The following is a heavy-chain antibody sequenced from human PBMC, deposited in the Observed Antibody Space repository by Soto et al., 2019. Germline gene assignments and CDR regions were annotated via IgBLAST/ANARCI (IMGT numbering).Heavy chain of an antibody. D-gene: IGHD6-19*01. Sequence: GESLKISCKGSGYSFTIYWIGWVRQMPGKGLEWMGIIYPGDSDTRYSPSFQGQVTISADKSISTAYLQWSSLKASDTAMYYCARSLGSGIAVAGTGWFDPWGQGTLVTVSS. CDR3: ARSLGSGIAVAGTGWFDP. CDR2: IYPGDSDT. CDR1: GYSFTIYW. V-gene: IGHV5-51*01. J-gene: IGHJ5*02.